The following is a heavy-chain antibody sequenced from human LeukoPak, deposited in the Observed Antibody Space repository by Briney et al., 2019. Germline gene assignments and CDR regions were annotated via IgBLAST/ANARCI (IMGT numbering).Heavy chain of an antibody. D-gene: IGHD2-21*02. CDR3: ARAQVEVVTGFDAFDI. CDR2: IYTSGST. V-gene: IGHV4-61*02. J-gene: IGHJ3*02. Sequence: SETLSLTCTVSGGSISSGSYYWSWIRQPAGRGLEWIGRIYTSGSTNYNPSLKSRVTISVDTSKNRFSLKLSSVTAADTAVYYCARAQVEVVTGFDAFDIWGQGTMVTVSS. CDR1: GGSISSGSYY.